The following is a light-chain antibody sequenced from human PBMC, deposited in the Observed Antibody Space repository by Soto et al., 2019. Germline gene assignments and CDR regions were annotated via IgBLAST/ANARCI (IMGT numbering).Light chain of an antibody. CDR2: LNSDGSH. CDR3: QTWGTGVHVV. Sequence: QLVLTQSPSASASLGASVKLTCTLSSGHSSYAIAWHQQQPEKGPRFLMKLNSDGSHSKGDGIPNRFLGSSSGAERYLTISSLQSEDEADYYCQTWGTGVHVVFGGGTKVTVL. J-gene: IGLJ2*01. V-gene: IGLV4-69*01. CDR1: SGHSSYA.